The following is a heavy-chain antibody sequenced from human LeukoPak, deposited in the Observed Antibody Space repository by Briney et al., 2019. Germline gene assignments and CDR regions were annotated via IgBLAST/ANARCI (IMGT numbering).Heavy chain of an antibody. CDR1: GFTFSSYG. CDR3: ARDSLGTSSGWFDP. D-gene: IGHD6-19*01. V-gene: IGHV3-33*01. J-gene: IGHJ5*02. Sequence: PGGSLRLSCAASGFTFSSYGMHWVRQAPGEGLEWVAVIWSDGSNKYYADSVKGRFTISRDNSKNTLFLQMNSLRTEDTAVYYCARDSLGTSSGWFDPWGQGTLVTVSS. CDR2: IWSDGSNK.